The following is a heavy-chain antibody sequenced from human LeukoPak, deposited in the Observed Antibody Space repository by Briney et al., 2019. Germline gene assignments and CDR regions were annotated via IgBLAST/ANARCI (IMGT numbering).Heavy chain of an antibody. V-gene: IGHV4-61*02. D-gene: IGHD6-19*01. CDR1: GGSISSGSYY. J-gene: IGHJ4*02. Sequence: PSQTLSLTCTVSGGSISSGSYYWSWIRQPAGKGLEWIGRIYTSGSTNYNPPLKSRVTISVDTSKNQFSLKLSSVTAADTAVYYCARYLIAVAGKSYFDYWGQGTLVTVSS. CDR3: ARYLIAVAGKSYFDY. CDR2: IYTSGST.